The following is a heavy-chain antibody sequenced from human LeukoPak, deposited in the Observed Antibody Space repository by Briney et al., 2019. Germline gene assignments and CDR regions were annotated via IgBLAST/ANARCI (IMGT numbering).Heavy chain of an antibody. V-gene: IGHV1-2*02. CDR3: ARDHSSGWYRPHDAFDI. CDR1: GYTFTGYY. J-gene: IGHJ3*02. Sequence: ASVKVSCKASGYTFTGYYMHWVRQAPGQGLEWMGWINPNSGGTNYAQKFQGRVTMTRDTSISTAYMELSRLRSDDTAVYYCARDHSSGWYRPHDAFDIWGQGTMVTVSS. CDR2: INPNSGGT. D-gene: IGHD6-19*01.